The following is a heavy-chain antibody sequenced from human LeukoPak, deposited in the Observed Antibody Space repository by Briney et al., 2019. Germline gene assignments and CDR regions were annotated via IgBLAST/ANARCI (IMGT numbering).Heavy chain of an antibody. CDR1: GGSFSVYH. J-gene: IGHJ6*03. CDR2: INHSGST. V-gene: IGHV4-34*01. CDR3: ARRAARTEGYYYYMDV. Sequence: SETLSLTCAVYGGSFSVYHWSWIRQPPGKGLEWIGEINHSGSTNYNSSLKSRVTISVDTSKSQFSLMLNSVTAADTAVYYCARRAARTEGYYYYMDVWGKGTTVTVSS. D-gene: IGHD6-6*01.